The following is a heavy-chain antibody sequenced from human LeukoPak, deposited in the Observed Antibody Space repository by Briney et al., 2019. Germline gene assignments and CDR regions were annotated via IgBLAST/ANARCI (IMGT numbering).Heavy chain of an antibody. CDR2: IYSGGST. CDR1: GFTVRDET. CDR3: ARGDGSPNWYFDL. Sequence: PGGTLRLSRAASGFTVRDETMNWVRQAPGKGLEWVSLIYSGGSTYYADSVRGRFIISRITSKNTVHLQINSLRTEDTAVYYCARGDGSPNWYFDLWGRGTLVTVSS. V-gene: IGHV3-53*04. D-gene: IGHD5-24*01. J-gene: IGHJ2*01.